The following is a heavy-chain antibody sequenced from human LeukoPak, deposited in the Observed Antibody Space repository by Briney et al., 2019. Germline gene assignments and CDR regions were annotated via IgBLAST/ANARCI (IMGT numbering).Heavy chain of an antibody. CDR2: ISYDGSNK. D-gene: IGHD3-22*01. Sequence: GGSLRLSCAASGFTFSSYGMHRVRQAPGKGLEWVAVISYDGSNKYYADSVKGRFTIPRDNSKNTLYLQMNSLRAEDTAVYYCAKDTDYYDSSGYYYFDYWGQGTLVTVSS. CDR3: AKDTDYYDSSGYYYFDY. CDR1: GFTFSSYG. V-gene: IGHV3-30*18. J-gene: IGHJ4*02.